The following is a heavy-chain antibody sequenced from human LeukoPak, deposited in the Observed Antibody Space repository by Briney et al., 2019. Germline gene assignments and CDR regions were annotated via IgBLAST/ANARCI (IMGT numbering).Heavy chain of an antibody. Sequence: GGSLRLSCAASGFTLDDYGMSWVRQAPGKGLEWVSGINWNGGSTGCADSVKGRYTISRDNAKNSLYLQMNSLRAEDTAVYYCAKGRAAAGSPILDSIDYWGQGTLVTVSS. CDR2: INWNGGST. J-gene: IGHJ4*02. CDR3: AKGRAAAGSPILDSIDY. V-gene: IGHV3-20*04. CDR1: GFTLDDYG. D-gene: IGHD6-13*01.